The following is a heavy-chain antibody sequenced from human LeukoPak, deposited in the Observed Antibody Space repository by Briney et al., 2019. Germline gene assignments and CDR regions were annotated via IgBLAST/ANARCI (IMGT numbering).Heavy chain of an antibody. D-gene: IGHD2-21*02. Sequence: ASVKVSCKASGYTFSSYSMSWVRQAPGQGLEWMGWINTNTGNPTYAQAFTGQFVFSLDTSVSTAYLQISSLKPEDTAVYYCACLAPYCGGDCGGYWGQGTLVTVSS. CDR3: ACLAPYCGGDCGGY. J-gene: IGHJ4*02. CDR1: GYTFSSYS. V-gene: IGHV7-4-1*02. CDR2: INTNTGNP.